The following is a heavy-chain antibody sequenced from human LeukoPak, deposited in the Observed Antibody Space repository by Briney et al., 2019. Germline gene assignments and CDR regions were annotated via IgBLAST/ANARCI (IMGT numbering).Heavy chain of an antibody. V-gene: IGHV1-8*03. CDR1: GYTFSSFD. J-gene: IGHJ3*01. CDR3: AKADHRLYQLPSADAFDV. Sequence: ASVKVSCKASGYTFSSFDINWVRQATGQGLEWMGWMNPNSGNTGYAQKFQGRITITRNTSISTAYMELSSLISEDTAVYYCAKADHRLYQLPSADAFDVWGQGTLVSVSS. CDR2: MNPNSGNT. D-gene: IGHD2-2*01.